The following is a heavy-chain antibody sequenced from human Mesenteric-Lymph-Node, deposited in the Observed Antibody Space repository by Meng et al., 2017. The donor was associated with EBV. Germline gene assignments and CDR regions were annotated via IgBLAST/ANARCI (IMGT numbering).Heavy chain of an antibody. CDR2: INQVGST. CDR3: ARSGAIIGVQGAPDY. CDR1: GGSFSGYY. D-gene: IGHD3-10*01. V-gene: IGHV4-34*01. J-gene: IGHJ4*02. Sequence: VQLQQGGAGLLKPSETLSLPCAVYGGSFSGYYWSWTRQPPGKGLEWIGEINQVGSTNYNPSLRSRVTISVDTSKTQFSLEVTSVTAADTAVYYCARSGAIIGVQGAPDYWGQGTLVTVSS.